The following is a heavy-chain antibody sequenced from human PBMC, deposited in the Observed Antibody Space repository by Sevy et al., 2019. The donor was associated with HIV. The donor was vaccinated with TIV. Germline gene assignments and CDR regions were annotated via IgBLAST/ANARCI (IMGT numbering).Heavy chain of an antibody. CDR1: GYTFTSYA. V-gene: IGHV1-3*04. CDR3: ARGKGGIFGVVIGQFDH. D-gene: IGHD3-3*01. CDR2: IKTDNGYT. Sequence: ASVKVSCKASGYTFTSYAIHWVRQAPGQRLEWMGWIKTDNGYTKYSQTFQDRVSITSDTSASTAYMELRSLRSEDTAIYFCARGKGGIFGVVIGQFDHWGQGALVTVSS. J-gene: IGHJ4*02.